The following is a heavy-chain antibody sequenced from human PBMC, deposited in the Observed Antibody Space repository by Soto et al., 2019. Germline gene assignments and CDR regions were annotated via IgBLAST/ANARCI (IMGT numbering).Heavy chain of an antibody. CDR2: INPIVSMS. D-gene: IGHD3-10*01. J-gene: IGHJ4*02. V-gene: IGHV1-69*02. CDR3: AASYGSGYRAFDY. Sequence: QVQLVQSGTEVKKPGSSVKVSCKASGDTFSFYTINWVRQAPGLGLEWVGRINPIVSMSNYAQKFQGRVSMTADKSTSTAYMELGSLSADDTAMDFCAASYGSGYRAFDYWGQGALVIVSS. CDR1: GDTFSFYT.